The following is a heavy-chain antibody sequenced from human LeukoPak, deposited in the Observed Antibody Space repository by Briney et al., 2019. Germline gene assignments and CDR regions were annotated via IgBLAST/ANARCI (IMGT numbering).Heavy chain of an antibody. CDR3: AREYSSGLSWFDP. D-gene: IGHD6-19*01. CDR1: GGSINNYY. Sequence: SETLSLTCTLSGGSINNYYWSWIRQPPGKGLEWIGYIYYNGNTDYNPSLKSRVTISVDTFKNQFSLELSSVTAADTAVYFCAREYSSGLSWFDPWGQGTLVTVSS. V-gene: IGHV4-59*01. J-gene: IGHJ5*02. CDR2: IYYNGNT.